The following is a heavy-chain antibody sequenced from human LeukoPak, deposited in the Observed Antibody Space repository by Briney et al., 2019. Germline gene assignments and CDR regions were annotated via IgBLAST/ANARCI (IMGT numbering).Heavy chain of an antibody. CDR3: AHGGIVGAKGAFDI. J-gene: IGHJ3*02. V-gene: IGHV4-4*02. D-gene: IGHD1-26*01. CDR1: GGSISSSNW. Sequence: PSETLSLTCAVSGGSISSSNWWSWVRQPPGKGLEWIGEIYHSGGTNYNPSLKSRVTISVDKSKNQFSLKLSSVTAADTAVYYCAHGGIVGAKGAFDIWGQGTMVTVSS. CDR2: IYHSGGT.